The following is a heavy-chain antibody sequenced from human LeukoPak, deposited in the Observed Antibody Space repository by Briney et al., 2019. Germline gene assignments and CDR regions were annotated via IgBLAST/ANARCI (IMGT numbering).Heavy chain of an antibody. J-gene: IGHJ6*02. Sequence: ASVNVSCKASGYTFSSYDINWVRQATGQGLEWMGWMNPNSGNTAYAQKFQGRVTMSRDTSISTAYMELSSLRSEDTAVYYCARTYYDILTGPQDYYYGMDVWGQGTTVTVSS. CDR1: GYTFSSYD. D-gene: IGHD3-9*01. CDR3: ARTYYDILTGPQDYYYGMDV. CDR2: MNPNSGNT. V-gene: IGHV1-8*02.